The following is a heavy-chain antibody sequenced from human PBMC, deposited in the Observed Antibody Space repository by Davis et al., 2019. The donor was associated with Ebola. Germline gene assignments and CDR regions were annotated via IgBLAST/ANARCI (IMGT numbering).Heavy chain of an antibody. J-gene: IGHJ4*02. V-gene: IGHV3-73*01. Sequence: PGGSLRLSCVASGLTFTDSAIHWVRQAPGKGLEWVGRVRSKANFYETSYGASVRGRFIISRDDSKKMAYLQMNSLQTGDTAIYYCTVRFDYWGRGTLVTVSS. CDR3: TVRFDY. CDR2: VRSKANFYET. CDR1: GLTFTDSA.